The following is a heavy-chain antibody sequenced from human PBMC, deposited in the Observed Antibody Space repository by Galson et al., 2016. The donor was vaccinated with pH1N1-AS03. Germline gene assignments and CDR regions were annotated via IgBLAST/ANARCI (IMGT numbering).Heavy chain of an antibody. CDR2: IHTDGSRT. D-gene: IGHD3-10*01. CDR1: GFTFGGYW. CDR3: ARVYYYGSAGSYSLDY. V-gene: IGHV3-74*01. J-gene: IGHJ4*02. Sequence: SLRLSCAASGFTFGGYWMHWVRQGPGKGLEWVSHIHTDGSRTTYADSVKGRFTISRDNAKNTLYLQMSSLRAEDTAVYCCARVYYYGSAGSYSLDYWGQGTLVTVSS.